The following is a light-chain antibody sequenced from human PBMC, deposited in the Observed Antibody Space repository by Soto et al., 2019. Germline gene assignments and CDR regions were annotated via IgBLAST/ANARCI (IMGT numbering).Light chain of an antibody. Sequence: AIRMTQSPSSFSASTGDRVTITCRASQGISSYLAWYQQKPGKAPKLLIYAASTLQSGVPSRFSGSGSGTDFTLTISCLQSEDFATYYCQQYYSYPLTFGGETKV. V-gene: IGKV1-8*01. CDR2: AAS. J-gene: IGKJ4*01. CDR1: QGISSY. CDR3: QQYYSYPLT.